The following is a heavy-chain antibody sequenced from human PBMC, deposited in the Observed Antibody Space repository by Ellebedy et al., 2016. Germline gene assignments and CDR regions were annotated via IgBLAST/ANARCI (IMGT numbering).Heavy chain of an antibody. J-gene: IGHJ6*03. CDR1: GGSISSGSYY. V-gene: IGHV4-61*02. CDR2: IYTSGST. D-gene: IGHD1-7*01. CDR3: ARDSGITGTTGPIYYYYYYMDV. Sequence: LRLXXTVSGGSISSGSYYWSWIRQPAGKGLEWIGRIYTSGSTNYNPSLKSRVTMSVDTSKNQFSLKLSSVTAADTAVYYCARDSGITGTTGPIYYYYYYMDVWGKGTTVTVSS.